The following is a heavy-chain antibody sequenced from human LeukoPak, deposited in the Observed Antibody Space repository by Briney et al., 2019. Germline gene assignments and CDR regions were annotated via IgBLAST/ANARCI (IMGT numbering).Heavy chain of an antibody. Sequence: PGGSLRLSCAASGFTFSNYWMSWVRQAPGKGLEWVANIKQDGSEEYYVDSVKGRFTISRDHAKNSLYLQMNSLRAEDTAVYYCARDSGWNYDILTGYYTTPEGRGWEFDYWGQGTLVTVSS. CDR3: ARDSGWNYDILTGYYTTPEGRGWEFDY. J-gene: IGHJ4*02. CDR2: IKQDGSEE. CDR1: GFTFSNYW. V-gene: IGHV3-7*01. D-gene: IGHD3-9*01.